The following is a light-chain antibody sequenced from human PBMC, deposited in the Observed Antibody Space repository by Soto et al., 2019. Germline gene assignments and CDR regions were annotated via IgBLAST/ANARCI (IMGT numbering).Light chain of an antibody. Sequence: QSVLTQPPSASGTPGQRVTISCSGSNSNIGTNTVEWYQRLPGTAPKLLIYSNSQRPSGVPDRFSGSKSGTSASLAIGGLQSDDEADYYCAAWDDTLRGPVFGGGTKLTVL. CDR1: NSNIGTNT. CDR2: SNS. CDR3: AAWDDTLRGPV. J-gene: IGLJ3*02. V-gene: IGLV1-44*01.